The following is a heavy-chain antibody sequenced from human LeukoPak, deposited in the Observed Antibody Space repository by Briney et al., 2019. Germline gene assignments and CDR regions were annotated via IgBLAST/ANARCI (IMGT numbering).Heavy chain of an antibody. J-gene: IGHJ4*02. CDR1: GFTFSSYG. Sequence: GGILRLSCVASGFTFSSYGMSWVRQAPGKGLQWVSAISGDGKDRDYPDSVKGRFTISRDNSKNTLYLQMNSLRAEDTAVYYCAKGYLTDYYGSGSQPNWGQGTLVTVSS. CDR3: AKGYLTDYYGSGSQPN. D-gene: IGHD3-10*01. CDR2: ISGDGKDR. V-gene: IGHV3-23*01.